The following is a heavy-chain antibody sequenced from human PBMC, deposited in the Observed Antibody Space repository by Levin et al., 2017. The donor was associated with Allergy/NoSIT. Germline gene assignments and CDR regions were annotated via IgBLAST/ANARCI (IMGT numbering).Heavy chain of an antibody. D-gene: IGHD3-16*01. Sequence: GGSLRLSCAASGFTFSTYAMNWVRQAPGKGLEWVSVISDSGYYTYYADSVKGRITISRDNSKNTLYLQIDNLRAEDTALYYCAKGGRVGVLGSYFDRWGRGTLVTVSS. CDR3: AKGGRVGVLGSYFDR. CDR2: ISDSGYYT. CDR1: GFTFSTYA. J-gene: IGHJ2*01. V-gene: IGHV3-23*01.